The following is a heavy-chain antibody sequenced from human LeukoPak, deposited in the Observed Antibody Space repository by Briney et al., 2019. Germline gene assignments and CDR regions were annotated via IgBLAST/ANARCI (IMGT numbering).Heavy chain of an antibody. D-gene: IGHD4-17*01. V-gene: IGHV3-49*04. J-gene: IGHJ4*02. CDR3: TRDYGDYKGDY. Sequence: GGSLRLSCTGSGFTFGDYAVIWVRQAPGRGLEWVGFIRSKAYGGTTEYAASVKGRFTIPRDDSKSIAYLQMDSLKTEDTAVYYCTRDYGDYKGDYWGQGTLVTVSS. CDR1: GFTFGDYA. CDR2: IRSKAYGGTT.